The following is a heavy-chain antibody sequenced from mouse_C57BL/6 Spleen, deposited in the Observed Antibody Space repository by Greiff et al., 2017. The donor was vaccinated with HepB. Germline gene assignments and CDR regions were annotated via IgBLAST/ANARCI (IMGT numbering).Heavy chain of an antibody. CDR1: GYTFTSYW. D-gene: IGHD2-5*01. CDR3: AREAYYSNFSWFAY. CDR2: IYPSDSET. V-gene: IGHV1-61*01. J-gene: IGHJ3*01. Sequence: QVQLQQPGAELVRPGSSVKLSCKASGYTFTSYWMDWVKQRPGQGLEWIGNIYPSDSETHYNQKFKDKATLTVDKSSSTAYMQLSSLTSEDSAVYYCAREAYYSNFSWFAYWGQGTLVTVSA.